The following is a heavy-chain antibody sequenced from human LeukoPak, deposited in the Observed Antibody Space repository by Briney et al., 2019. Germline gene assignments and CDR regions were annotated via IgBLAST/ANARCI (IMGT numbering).Heavy chain of an antibody. D-gene: IGHD2-2*01. J-gene: IGHJ4*02. CDR2: IWYDGSKK. Sequence: GGSLRLSCAASGFTFSSYGMHWVRQAPGKGLEWVAVIWYDGSKKYYADSVKGRFTISRDNSKNTLYLQMNSLRAEDTAVYYCARGFAAPAAMYFDYWGQGTLVTVSS. V-gene: IGHV3-33*01. CDR1: GFTFSSYG. CDR3: ARGFAAPAAMYFDY.